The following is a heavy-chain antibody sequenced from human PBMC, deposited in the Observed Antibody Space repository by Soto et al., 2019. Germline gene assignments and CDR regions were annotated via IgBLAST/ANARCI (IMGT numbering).Heavy chain of an antibody. Sequence: GSLRLSCAASGFTVISNYMSWVRQAPGKGLEWVSVIYSGGSTYYADSVKGRFTISRDNSKNTLYLQMNSLRAEDTAVYYCARDYYGSGSYYTYYYYGMDVWGQGTTVTVSS. CDR1: GFTVISNY. V-gene: IGHV3-53*01. D-gene: IGHD3-10*01. CDR3: ARDYYGSGSYYTYYYYGMDV. J-gene: IGHJ6*02. CDR2: IYSGGST.